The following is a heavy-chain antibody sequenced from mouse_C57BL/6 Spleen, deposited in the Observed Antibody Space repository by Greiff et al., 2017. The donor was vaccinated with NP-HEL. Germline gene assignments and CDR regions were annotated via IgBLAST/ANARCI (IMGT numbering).Heavy chain of an antibody. D-gene: IGHD1-1*01. CDR2: FYPGSGSI. Sequence: VQLQQSGAELVKPGASVKLSCKASGYTFTEYTIHWVKQRSGQGLEWIGWFYPGSGSIKYNEKFKDKATLTADKSSSTVYMVLSRLTSEDSAVYFCARHEDGLYGSSPYWYFDVWGTGTTVTVSS. V-gene: IGHV1-62-2*01. CDR1: GYTFTEYT. J-gene: IGHJ1*03. CDR3: ARHEDGLYGSSPYWYFDV.